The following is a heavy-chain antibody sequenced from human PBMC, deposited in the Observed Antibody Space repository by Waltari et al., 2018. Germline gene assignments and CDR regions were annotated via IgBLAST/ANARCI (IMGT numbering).Heavy chain of an antibody. J-gene: IGHJ4*02. CDR1: GYTFTDYY. CDR2: VDPEEGET. CDR3: ATFITMVRGVHFDY. V-gene: IGHV1-69-2*01. Sequence: EVQLVQSGAEVKKPGATVKISCKASGYTFTDYYMHWVQQAPGKGLEWMGRVDPEEGETIYAEKFQGRVTITADTSTDTAYMERSSLRSEDTAVYYCATFITMVRGVHFDYWGQGTLVTVSS. D-gene: IGHD3-10*01.